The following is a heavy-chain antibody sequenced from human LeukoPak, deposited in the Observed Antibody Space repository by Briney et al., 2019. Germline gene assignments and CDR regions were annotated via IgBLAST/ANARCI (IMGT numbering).Heavy chain of an antibody. V-gene: IGHV3-23*01. CDR2: LSGSGITT. CDR1: GFTFSNSA. J-gene: IGHJ4*01. Sequence: AGSLRLSCAASGFTFSNSAMSWVRQAPGKGLEWVSTLSGSGITTYYADSVKGRFTISRDNSKNTLYLQMNSLRAEDTAVYYCAKGIYSSGWSYFDYWGHGTLVTVSS. D-gene: IGHD6-19*01. CDR3: AKGIYSSGWSYFDY.